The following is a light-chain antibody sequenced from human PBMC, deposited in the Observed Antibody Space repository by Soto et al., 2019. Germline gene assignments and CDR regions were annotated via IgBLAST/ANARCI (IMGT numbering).Light chain of an antibody. CDR2: EVS. Sequence: QSVLTQPASLSGSPGQSITISCTGTSSDVGGYSYVSWFQQHPGKAPKLVIYEVSNRHSGVSNRFSGSKYDNTASLFISGLQAEDEADYYCSSYISSSTLVFGTGTKVTVL. V-gene: IGLV2-14*01. CDR1: SSDVGGYSY. J-gene: IGLJ1*01. CDR3: SSYISSSTLV.